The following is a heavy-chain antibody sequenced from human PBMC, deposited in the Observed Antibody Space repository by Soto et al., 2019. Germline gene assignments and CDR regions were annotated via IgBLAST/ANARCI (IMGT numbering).Heavy chain of an antibody. V-gene: IGHV2-26*01. CDR3: ARMNVDSYQFYYAMDV. D-gene: IGHD4-17*01. Sequence: SGPPLVNPTETLTLTCTVSGFSLTTGKMGVSWIRQPPGKALEWLAHIFSDNERSYSTSLQGRLTISKDTSGSQVVLSMTNVDPVDTATYYCARMNVDSYQFYYAMDVWGQGTTVNVSS. CDR1: GFSLTTGKMG. CDR2: IFSDNER. J-gene: IGHJ6*02.